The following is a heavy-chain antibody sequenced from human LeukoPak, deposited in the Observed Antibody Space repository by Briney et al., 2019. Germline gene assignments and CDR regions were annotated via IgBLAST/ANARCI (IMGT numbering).Heavy chain of an antibody. V-gene: IGHV3-7*03. CDR3: ARGGGLDV. D-gene: IGHD3-16*01. J-gene: IGHJ6*02. CDR1: GFTFSNAW. Sequence: GGSLRLSCAASGFTFSNAWMNWARQAPGKGLEWVASINHNGNVNYYVDSVKGRFTISRDNAKNSLYLQMSNLRAEDTAVYFCARGGGLDVWGQGATVTVSS. CDR2: INHNGNVN.